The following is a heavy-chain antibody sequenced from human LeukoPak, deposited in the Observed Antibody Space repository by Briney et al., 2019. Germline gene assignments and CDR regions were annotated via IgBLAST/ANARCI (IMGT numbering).Heavy chain of an antibody. Sequence: SETLSLTCTVSGGCINNYYWSWICQLPGKGLEWIGEINHSGSTNYNPSLKSRVTISVDTSKNQFSLKLSSVTAADTAVYYCARGNYYDSSVDYWGQGTLVTVSS. V-gene: IGHV4-34*01. D-gene: IGHD3-22*01. CDR2: INHSGST. J-gene: IGHJ4*02. CDR1: GGCINNYY. CDR3: ARGNYYDSSVDY.